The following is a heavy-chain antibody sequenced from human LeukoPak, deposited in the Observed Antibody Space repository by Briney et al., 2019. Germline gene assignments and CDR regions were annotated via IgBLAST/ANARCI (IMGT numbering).Heavy chain of an antibody. D-gene: IGHD6-25*01. J-gene: IGHJ5*02. CDR3: ARGPPRLNWFDP. V-gene: IGHV1-3*01. Sequence: GASVKVSCKASGYTFTSYAMHWVRQASGQRLEWMGWINGGNGNTKYSQKLQGRVTITRDTSASTAYMELRSLRSEDTAVFYCARGPPRLNWFDPWGQGTLVTVSS. CDR1: GYTFTSYA. CDR2: INGGNGNT.